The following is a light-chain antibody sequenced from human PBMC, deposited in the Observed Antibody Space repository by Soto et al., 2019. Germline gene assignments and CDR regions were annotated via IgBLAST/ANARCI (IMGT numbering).Light chain of an antibody. CDR3: QQYDNLSWT. CDR1: QSISNH. CDR2: AAS. J-gene: IGKJ1*01. V-gene: IGKV1-39*01. Sequence: DIQMTQSPSSLSASVEDRVIITCRASQSISNHLNWYQQKPGKAPKLLIFAASSLQSGVPSRFSGSRSGPDFTLTISRLEPEDFAVYFCQQYDNLSWTFGQGTKVDIK.